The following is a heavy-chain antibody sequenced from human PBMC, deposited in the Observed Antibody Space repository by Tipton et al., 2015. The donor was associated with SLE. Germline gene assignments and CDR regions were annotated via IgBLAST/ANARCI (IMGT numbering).Heavy chain of an antibody. CDR1: GFTFSSYG. V-gene: IGHV3-30*02. CDR3: AKDPGYCGGDCYGMDV. Sequence: SLRLSCAASGFTFSSYGMHWVRQAPGKGLEWVAFIRYDGSNKYYADSVKGRFTISRDNSKNTLYLQMNSLRAEDTAVYYCAKDPGYCGGDCYGMDVWGQGTTVTVSS. D-gene: IGHD2-21*01. J-gene: IGHJ6*02. CDR2: IRYDGSNK.